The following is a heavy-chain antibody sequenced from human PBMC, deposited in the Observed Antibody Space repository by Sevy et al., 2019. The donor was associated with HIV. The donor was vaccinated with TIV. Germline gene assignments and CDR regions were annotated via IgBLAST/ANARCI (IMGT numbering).Heavy chain of an antibody. V-gene: IGHV4-31*03. CDR2: IYDSGST. J-gene: IGHJ5*02. CDR1: GGSISSGGYF. D-gene: IGHD3-16*01. CDR3: ARDSSHVEITMIKGFDP. Sequence: SETLSLTCTVSGGSISSGGYFWSWLRQHPGKGLEWIGYIYDSGSTYYNPSLKSRVTLSADKYKNQLSLKLSSVTAADTAVYYCARDSSHVEITMIKGFDPWGQGTLVTVSS.